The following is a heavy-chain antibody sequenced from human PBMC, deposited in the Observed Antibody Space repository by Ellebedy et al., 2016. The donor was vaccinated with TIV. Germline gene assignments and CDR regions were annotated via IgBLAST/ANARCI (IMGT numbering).Heavy chain of an antibody. Sequence: PGGSLRLSCVASGFTFSSYAMCWVLQAPGKGLEWVSTISASGGNTYFPDSVKGRFTISRDNSKNTLFLQMNSLRAEDTTVYYCAIDRPITGSYHGDYFDSWGQGTLVTVAS. CDR2: ISASGGNT. D-gene: IGHD3-10*01. CDR1: GFTFSSYA. J-gene: IGHJ4*02. CDR3: AIDRPITGSYHGDYFDS. V-gene: IGHV3-23*01.